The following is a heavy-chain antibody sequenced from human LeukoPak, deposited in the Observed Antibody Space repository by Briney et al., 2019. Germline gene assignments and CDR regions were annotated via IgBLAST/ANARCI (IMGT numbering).Heavy chain of an antibody. J-gene: IGHJ4*02. V-gene: IGHV3-23*01. CDR2: ISGSGSGGST. CDR1: GFTFSSSA. Sequence: GGSLRLSCAASGFTFSSSAMSWVRQAPGKGLEWVSSISGSGSGGSTYYADSVKGRFTISRDNSKNTLYLQMNSLRAEDTAVYYCARDVVVAATFSGFDYWGQGTLVTVSS. CDR3: ARDVVVAATFSGFDY. D-gene: IGHD2-15*01.